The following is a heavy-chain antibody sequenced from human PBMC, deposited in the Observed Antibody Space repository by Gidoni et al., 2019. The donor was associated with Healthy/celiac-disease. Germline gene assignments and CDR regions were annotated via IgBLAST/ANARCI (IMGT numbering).Heavy chain of an antibody. D-gene: IGHD3-3*01. V-gene: IGHV4-39*07. CDR2: IYYSGST. CDR3: ARQARKTYYDFWSGYYTSQPYYFDY. Sequence: CSCTSRAPGKGLEWIGSIYYSGSTYYNPSLKSRVTIPVDTSKNQFSLKLSSVTAADTAVYYCARQARKTYYDFWSGYYTSQPYYFDYWGQGTLVTVSS. J-gene: IGHJ4*02.